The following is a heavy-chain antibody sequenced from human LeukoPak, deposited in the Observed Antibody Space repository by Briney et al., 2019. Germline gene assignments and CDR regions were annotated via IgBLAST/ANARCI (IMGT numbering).Heavy chain of an antibody. V-gene: IGHV4-34*01. CDR1: GGSFSGYY. Sequence: PSETLSLTCAVYGGSFSGYYWSWIRQPPGKGLEWIGEINHSGSTNYNPSLKSRVTISVDTSKNQFSLKLSSVTAADTAVYYCARLGLLHDAFDIWGQGTMVTVSS. D-gene: IGHD2-15*01. CDR2: INHSGST. J-gene: IGHJ3*02. CDR3: ARLGLLHDAFDI.